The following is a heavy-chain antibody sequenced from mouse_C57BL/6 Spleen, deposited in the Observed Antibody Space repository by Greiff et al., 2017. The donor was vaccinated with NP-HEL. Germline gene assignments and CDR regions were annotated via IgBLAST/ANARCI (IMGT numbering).Heavy chain of an antibody. Sequence: QVQLKQPGAELVRPGSSVKLSCKASGYTFTSYWMHWVKQRPIQGLEWIGNIDPSDSETHYNQKFKDKATLTVDKSSSTAYMQLSSLTSEDSAVYYCARPGSSYGYFDYWGQGTTLTVSS. D-gene: IGHD1-1*01. J-gene: IGHJ2*01. CDR1: GYTFTSYW. V-gene: IGHV1-52*01. CDR3: ARPGSSYGYFDY. CDR2: IDPSDSET.